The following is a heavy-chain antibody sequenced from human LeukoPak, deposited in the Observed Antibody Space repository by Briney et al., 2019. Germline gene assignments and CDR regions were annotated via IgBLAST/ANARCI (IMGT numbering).Heavy chain of an antibody. V-gene: IGHV3-48*04. J-gene: IGHJ4*02. D-gene: IGHD3-16*01. Sequence: GGSLRLSCAASGFTFSSYAMSWVRQAPGKGLEWVSYISSSGSTIYYADSVKGRFTISRDNAKNSLYLQMNSLRAEDTAVYYCARDLASKKYYFDYWGQGTLVTVSS. CDR3: ARDLASKKYYFDY. CDR2: ISSSGSTI. CDR1: GFTFSSYA.